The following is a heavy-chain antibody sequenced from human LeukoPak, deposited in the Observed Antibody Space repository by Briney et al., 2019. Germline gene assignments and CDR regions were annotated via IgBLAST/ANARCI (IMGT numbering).Heavy chain of an antibody. Sequence: ASVKVSCKASGYTFTSYDINWLRLATGPRPEWIGWMNPNSGNTGYAQKFQGRVTITRNTSICTAYMELSSLRSEDTAVYYCARGPPSYSSSSYWFDPWGQGTLVTVSS. CDR3: ARGPPSYSSSSYWFDP. CDR2: MNPNSGNT. D-gene: IGHD6-13*01. V-gene: IGHV1-8*03. J-gene: IGHJ5*02. CDR1: GYTFTSYD.